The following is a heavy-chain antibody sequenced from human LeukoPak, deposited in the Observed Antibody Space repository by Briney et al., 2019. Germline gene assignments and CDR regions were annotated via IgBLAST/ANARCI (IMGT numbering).Heavy chain of an antibody. J-gene: IGHJ3*01. V-gene: IGHV3-23*03. D-gene: IGHD3-16*01. CDR2: IGDAGT. CDR3: AKNLGPFDV. CDR1: GFTFSSYG. Sequence: PGESLRLSCAASGFTFSSYGMSWVRQAPGKGLEWVSSIGDAGTYYADSVKGRFTISRDNSKNMLYLQLNSLRAGDTAMYYCAKNLGPFDVRGQGTMVTVSS.